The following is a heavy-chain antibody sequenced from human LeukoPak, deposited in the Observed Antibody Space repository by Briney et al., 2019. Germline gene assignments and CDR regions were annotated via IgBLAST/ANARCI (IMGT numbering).Heavy chain of an antibody. CDR2: IYYSGST. V-gene: IGHV4-39*01. D-gene: IGHD1-20*01. CDR3: ARRTNWNVPNWFDP. CDR1: GGSISSSSYY. J-gene: IGHJ5*02. Sequence: PSETLSLTCTVSGGSISSSSYYWGWIRQPPGTGLEWIGSIYYSGSTYYNPSLKSRVTISVDTSKNQFSLKLSSVTAADTAVYYCARRTNWNVPNWFDPWGQGTLVTVSS.